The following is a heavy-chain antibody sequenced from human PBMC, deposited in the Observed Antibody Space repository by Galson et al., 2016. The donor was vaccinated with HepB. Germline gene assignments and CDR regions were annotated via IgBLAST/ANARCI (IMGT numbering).Heavy chain of an antibody. J-gene: IGHJ6*03. D-gene: IGHD2-2*01. V-gene: IGHV3-23*01. CDR2: ITRSGDAT. Sequence: SLRLSCAASGFSFSNSGMSWVRQAPGRGLEWVSGITRSGDATHYADFVEGRFTISRDDSMNTLYLQMNSLTADDTAVYFCARTSYRECTGTRCVNFRYYYYYMDVWGKGTTVTVSS. CDR1: GFSFSNSG. CDR3: ARTSYRECTGTRCVNFRYYYYYMDV.